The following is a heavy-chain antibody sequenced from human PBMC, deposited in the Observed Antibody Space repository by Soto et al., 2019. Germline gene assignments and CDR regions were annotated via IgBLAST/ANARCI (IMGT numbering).Heavy chain of an antibody. Sequence: GGSLRLSCAASGFTFSSYAMSWVRQAPGKGLEWVSAISGSGGSTYYADSVKGRCTISRDNSKNTLHLQMNSLRAEDTAVYYCAKDLWGYGSGSYTDYWGQGTLVTVSS. CDR2: ISGSGGST. CDR3: AKDLWGYGSGSYTDY. D-gene: IGHD3-10*01. J-gene: IGHJ4*02. CDR1: GFTFSSYA. V-gene: IGHV3-23*01.